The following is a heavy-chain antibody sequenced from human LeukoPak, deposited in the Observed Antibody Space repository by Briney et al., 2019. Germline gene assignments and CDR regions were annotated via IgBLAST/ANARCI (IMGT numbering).Heavy chain of an antibody. J-gene: IGHJ5*02. D-gene: IGHD2-2*01. CDR3: ARRGPVVVPAAIRWFDP. Sequence: SETLSLTCAVYGGSFSGYFWSWIRQPPGKGLEWIGEINHSGSTNYNPSLKSRVTISVDTSKNQFSLKLSSVTAADTAVYYCARRGPVVVPAAIRWFDPRGQGTLVTVSS. CDR2: INHSGST. CDR1: GGSFSGYF. V-gene: IGHV4-34*01.